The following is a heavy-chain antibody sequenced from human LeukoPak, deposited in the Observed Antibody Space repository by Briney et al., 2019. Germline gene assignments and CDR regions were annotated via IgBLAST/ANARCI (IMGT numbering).Heavy chain of an antibody. CDR2: INHSGST. CDR1: GGSFSGYY. J-gene: IGHJ4*02. Sequence: SETLSLTCAVYGGSFSGYYWSWIRQPPGKGLEWIGEINHSGSTNYNPSLKSRVTISVDASKNQFSLKLSSVTAADTAVYYCASVHRDGYGYWGQGTLVTVSS. D-gene: IGHD5-24*01. V-gene: IGHV4-34*01. CDR3: ASVHRDGYGY.